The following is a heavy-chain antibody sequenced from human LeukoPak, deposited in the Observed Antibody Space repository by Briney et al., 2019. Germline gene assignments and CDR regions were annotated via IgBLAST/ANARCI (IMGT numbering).Heavy chain of an antibody. CDR3: ARELDGNGGWFDP. CDR1: GVSISDYY. D-gene: IGHD3-10*01. V-gene: IGHV4-59*01. Sequence: SETLSLTCTVSGVSISDYYWSWIRQSPEKGLEWIGDVYYSGTTHYNPSLKSRVTISIDTSQNQFSLRLRSVTAADTAVYYCARELDGNGGWFDPWGQGTLVIVSS. CDR2: VYYSGTT. J-gene: IGHJ5*02.